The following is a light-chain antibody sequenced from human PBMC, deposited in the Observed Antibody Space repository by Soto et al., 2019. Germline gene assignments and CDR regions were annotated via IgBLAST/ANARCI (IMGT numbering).Light chain of an antibody. J-gene: IGKJ3*01. CDR2: AAS. V-gene: IGKV1-9*01. CDR1: QGISSY. Sequence: DIQLTQAPSFLSASVGDRVTITCRASQGISSYLAWYQQKPWKDPKLLIYAASTLQSGVPSRLSGSGSGTEFTLTISSLQPEDFETYYCQQLNSYPRVTFGHGTKVYI. CDR3: QQLNSYPRVT.